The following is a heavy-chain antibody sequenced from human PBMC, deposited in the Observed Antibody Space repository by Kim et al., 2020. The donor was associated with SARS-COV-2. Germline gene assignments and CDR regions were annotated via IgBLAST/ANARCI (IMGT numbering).Heavy chain of an antibody. D-gene: IGHD3-9*01. CDR3: ARENFDWLLHQDYYYGMDV. J-gene: IGHJ6*02. V-gene: IGHV3-11*06. CDR1: GFTFSDYY. Sequence: GGSLRLSCAASGFTFSDYYMSWIRQAPGKGLEWVSYISSSSSYTNYADSVKGRFTISRDNAKNSLYLQMNSLRAEDTAVYYCARENFDWLLHQDYYYGMDVWGQGTTVTVSS. CDR2: ISSSSSYT.